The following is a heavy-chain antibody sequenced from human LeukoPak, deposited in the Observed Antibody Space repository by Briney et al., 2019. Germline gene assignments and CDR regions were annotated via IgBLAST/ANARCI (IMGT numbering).Heavy chain of an antibody. Sequence: SETLSLTCTVSGSSMSDYYWSFIRQPAGKGLEWIWRIHPSGTTFFNPSLKSRVTMSVDTSQSQFSLRLTSMTAADTAVYFCARGDYYDGGGRNWFDPWGQGILVAGSS. CDR3: ARGDYYDGGGRNWFDP. J-gene: IGHJ5*02. V-gene: IGHV4-4*07. D-gene: IGHD3-16*01. CDR2: IHPSGTT. CDR1: GSSMSDYY.